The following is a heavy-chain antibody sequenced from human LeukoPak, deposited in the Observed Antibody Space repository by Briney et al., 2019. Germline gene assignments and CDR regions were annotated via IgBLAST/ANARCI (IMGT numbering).Heavy chain of an antibody. Sequence: GGSLRLSCAASGFTFSSYAMSWVRQAPGKGLEWVSVIYSGGSTYYADSVKGRFTISRDNSKNTLYLQMNSLRAEDTAVYYCARDRYNWNYGAFDIWGQGTMVTVSS. CDR1: GFTFSSYA. CDR2: IYSGGST. CDR3: ARDRYNWNYGAFDI. J-gene: IGHJ3*02. V-gene: IGHV3-66*01. D-gene: IGHD1-7*01.